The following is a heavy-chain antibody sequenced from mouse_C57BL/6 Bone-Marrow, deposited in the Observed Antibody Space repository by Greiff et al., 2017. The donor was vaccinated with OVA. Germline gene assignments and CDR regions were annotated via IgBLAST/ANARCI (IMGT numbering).Heavy chain of an antibody. V-gene: IGHV1-50*01. CDR3: ARIPHYYGSSYPDY. CDR1: GYTFTSYW. Sequence: QVQLQQPGAELVKPGASVKLSCKASGYTFTSYWMQWVKQRPGQGLEWIGEIDPSDSYTNYNQKFKGKATLTVDTSSSTAYMQRSSLTSEDSAVYYCARIPHYYGSSYPDYWGQGTTLTVSS. J-gene: IGHJ2*01. CDR2: IDPSDSYT. D-gene: IGHD1-1*01.